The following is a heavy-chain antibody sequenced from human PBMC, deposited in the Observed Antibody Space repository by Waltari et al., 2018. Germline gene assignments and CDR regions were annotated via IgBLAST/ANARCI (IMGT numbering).Heavy chain of an antibody. D-gene: IGHD6-13*01. CDR1: GGSISSYY. CDR3: ARSIAAAGRAPFDY. V-gene: IGHV4-59*08. J-gene: IGHJ4*02. Sequence: QVQLQESGPGLVKPSETLSLTCTVSGGSISSYYWSWIRQPPGKGLEWIGYIYYSGSTNYTPSLKSRVTISVDTSKNQFSLKLSSVTAADTAVYYCARSIAAAGRAPFDYWGQGTLVTVSS. CDR2: IYYSGST.